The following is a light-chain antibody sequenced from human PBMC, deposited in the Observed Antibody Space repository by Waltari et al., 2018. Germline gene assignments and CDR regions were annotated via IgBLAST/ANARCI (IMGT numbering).Light chain of an antibody. V-gene: IGLV2-14*03. CDR3: SSYTSSGTLVV. J-gene: IGLJ2*01. CDR1: SSAIGGYIY. Sequence: QSALTQPASVSGSPGQSITISCTGTSSAIGGYIYVSWYQQHPGKAPKVIVYDVSNRPSGVSNRFSGSKSGNTASLTISGLQAEDEAHYYCSSYTSSGTLVVFGGGTRLTVL. CDR2: DVS.